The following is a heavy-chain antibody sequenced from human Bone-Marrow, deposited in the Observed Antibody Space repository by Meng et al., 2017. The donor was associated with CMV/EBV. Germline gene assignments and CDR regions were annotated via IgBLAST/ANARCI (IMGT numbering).Heavy chain of an antibody. CDR1: GFTFSSYA. CDR3: AKMYCSSTSCVGNWFDP. D-gene: IGHD2-2*01. Sequence: GGSLRLSCAASGFTFSSYAMGWVRQAPGKGLEWVSAISGSGGSTYYADSVKGRFTISRDNSKNTLYLQMNSLRAEDTAVYYCAKMYCSSTSCVGNWFDPWGQGTRVTVSS. V-gene: IGHV3-23*01. CDR2: ISGSGGST. J-gene: IGHJ5*02.